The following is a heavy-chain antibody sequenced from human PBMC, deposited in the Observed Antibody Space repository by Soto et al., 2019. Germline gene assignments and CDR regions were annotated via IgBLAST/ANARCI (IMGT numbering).Heavy chain of an antibody. CDR2: IYPGHSDT. Sequence: GESLKISRKGSGYSFTSYWIGWLRQMPGKGLEWMGIIYPGHSDTRYSPSCQGQVTISAHKSISTPYLPWSSLKASDTARYYCARHGALGYGSQGTLVTVSS. V-gene: IGHV5-51*01. J-gene: IGHJ4*02. D-gene: IGHD3-16*01. CDR1: GYSFTSYW. CDR3: ARHGALGY.